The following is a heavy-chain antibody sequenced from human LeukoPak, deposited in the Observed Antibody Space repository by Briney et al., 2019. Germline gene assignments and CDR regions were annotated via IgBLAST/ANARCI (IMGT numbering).Heavy chain of an antibody. V-gene: IGHV1-69*04. CDR1: GYTFTSYG. CDR2: IIPILGIA. CDR3: ARGGSGSYRYFDY. Sequence: SVKVSCKASGYTFTSYGISWVRQAPGQGLEWMGRIIPILGIANYAQKFQGRVTITADKSTSTAYMELSSLRSEDTAVYYCARGGSGSYRYFDYWGQGTLVTVSS. D-gene: IGHD3-10*01. J-gene: IGHJ4*02.